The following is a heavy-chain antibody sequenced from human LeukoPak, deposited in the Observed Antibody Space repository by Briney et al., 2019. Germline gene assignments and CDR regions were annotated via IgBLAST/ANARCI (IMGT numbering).Heavy chain of an antibody. D-gene: IGHD3-16*01. V-gene: IGHV4-59*01. Sequence: PSETLSLTCTVSGGSISSYYWSWIRQPSGKGLEWIGYIYYSGSTNYNPSLKSRVTISVDTSKNQFSLKLSSVTAAGTAVYYCARDRPNMITFGGVTRKSYYMDVWGKGTTVTVSS. J-gene: IGHJ6*03. CDR2: IYYSGST. CDR1: GGSISSYY. CDR3: ARDRPNMITFGGVTRKSYYMDV.